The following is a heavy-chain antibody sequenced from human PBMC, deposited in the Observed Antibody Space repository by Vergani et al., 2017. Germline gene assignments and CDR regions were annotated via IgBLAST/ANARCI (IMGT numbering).Heavy chain of an antibody. V-gene: IGHV3-30*02. Sequence: QVQLVESGGGVVKPGGSLGLPFEAPGFTSSSYGMHWARRAPGKGLEWVEFIRYDGSNKYFADSGKGRFTISRDNSKNTLYLQMNSLRAEDTAVYYCAKDPRYRPTTNYYYMDVWGKGTTVTVSS. CDR1: GFTSSSYG. CDR2: IRYDGSNK. CDR3: AKDPRYRPTTNYYYMDV. J-gene: IGHJ6*03. D-gene: IGHD1-26*01.